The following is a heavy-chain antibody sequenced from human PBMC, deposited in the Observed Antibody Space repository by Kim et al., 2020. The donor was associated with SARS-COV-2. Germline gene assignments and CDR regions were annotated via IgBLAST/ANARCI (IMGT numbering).Heavy chain of an antibody. J-gene: IGHJ4*02. CDR3: ARDRGQQLVTGVFDD. CDR1: GYTFTSNS. V-gene: IGHV1-18*04. D-gene: IGHD6-13*01. Sequence: ASVNVSCKTSGYTFTSNSVSWVRQAPGQGLEWMGWISSYSGQTNYAQKLQGRVTMTTDTSTSTAYMELRTLRSDDTAVYFCARDRGQQLVTGVFDDWGQGTLVTVSS. CDR2: ISSYSGQT.